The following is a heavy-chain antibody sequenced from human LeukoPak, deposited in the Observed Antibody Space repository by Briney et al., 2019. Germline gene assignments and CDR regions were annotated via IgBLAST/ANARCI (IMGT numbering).Heavy chain of an antibody. CDR1: GYSFTTYW. J-gene: IGHJ4*02. CDR3: AGTTVVGSFDY. D-gene: IGHD4-23*01. Sequence: GESLKISCHTFGYSFTTYWIGWVRQMPGKGLEWMGIIYPGDSDTRYSPSFQGQVTISADKSISTAYLQWSSLKASDTAMYYCAGTTVVGSFDYWGQGTLVTVSS. CDR2: IYPGDSDT. V-gene: IGHV5-51*01.